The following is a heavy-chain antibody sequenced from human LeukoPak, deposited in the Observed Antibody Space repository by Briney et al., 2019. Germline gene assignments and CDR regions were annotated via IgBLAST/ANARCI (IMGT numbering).Heavy chain of an antibody. CDR2: IHFIGIT. V-gene: IGHV4-39*07. CDR1: GGSISSGSYY. D-gene: IGHD3-16*01. J-gene: IGHJ6*03. Sequence: SETLSLTCTVSGGSISSGSYYWSWIRQPPGKGLEWIGSIHFIGITYYNPSLKSRITISVDTSKNQSSLRLNSVIAADTAVYYCARIKKGDYMDVWGKGTTVTVSS. CDR3: ARIKKGDYMDV.